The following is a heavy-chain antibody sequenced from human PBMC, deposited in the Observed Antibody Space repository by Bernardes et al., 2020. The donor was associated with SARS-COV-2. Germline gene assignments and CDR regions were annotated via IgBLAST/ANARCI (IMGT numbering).Heavy chain of an antibody. D-gene: IGHD3-22*01. V-gene: IGHV3-74*01. J-gene: IGHJ2*01. CDR1: GFTFSSYW. CDR3: ARGRGDSSGYYYEYFDH. CDR2: IISDGNST. Sequence: RGSLRLSCAPSGFTFSSYWTHWVRQAPGKGLVWVSRIISDGNSTSYADSVKGRFTISRDNAKNTLYLQMNRLRAEATAVYYCARGRGDSSGYYYEYFDHCGRGTLVTVS.